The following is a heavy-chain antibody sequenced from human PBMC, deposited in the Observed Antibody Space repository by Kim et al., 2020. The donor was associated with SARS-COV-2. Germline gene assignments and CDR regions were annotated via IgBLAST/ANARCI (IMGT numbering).Heavy chain of an antibody. CDR2: WYN. J-gene: IGHJ5*02. V-gene: IGHV6-1*01. CDR3: ARDWNWFDP. Sequence: WYNDYAVAVKSRITINPDTSKNQFSLQLNSVTPEETAVYYCARDWNWFDPWGQGTLVTVSS.